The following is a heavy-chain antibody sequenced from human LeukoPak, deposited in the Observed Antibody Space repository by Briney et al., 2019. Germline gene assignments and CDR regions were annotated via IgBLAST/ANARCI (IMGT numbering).Heavy chain of an antibody. J-gene: IGHJ3*02. CDR1: GGSISSGSYY. Sequence: PSETLSLTCTVSGGSISSGSYYWSWIRQPAGKGLEWIGRIYTSGSTNYNPSLKSRVTISVDTSKNQFSLKLSSVTAADTAVYYCAREGGTGAFDIWGQGTMVTVSP. V-gene: IGHV4-61*02. CDR3: AREGGTGAFDI. CDR2: IYTSGST. D-gene: IGHD1-14*01.